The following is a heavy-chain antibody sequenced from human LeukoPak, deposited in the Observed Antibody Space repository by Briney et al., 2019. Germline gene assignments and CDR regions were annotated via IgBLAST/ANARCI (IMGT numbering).Heavy chain of an antibody. V-gene: IGHV1-2*02. J-gene: IGHJ5*02. CDR2: INPNSGGT. CDR1: GYTFTGYY. CDR3: ASPRWSRGGSWEWFDP. Sequence: GASVKVSCKASGYTFTGYYMHWVRQAPGQGLEWMGWINPNSGGTNYAQKFQGRVAMTRDTSISTAYMELSRLRSEDTAVYYCASPRWSRGGSWEWFDPWGQGTLVTVSS. D-gene: IGHD2-15*01.